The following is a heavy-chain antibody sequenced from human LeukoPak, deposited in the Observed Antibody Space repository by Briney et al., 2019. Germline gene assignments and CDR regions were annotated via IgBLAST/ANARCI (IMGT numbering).Heavy chain of an antibody. J-gene: IGHJ4*02. V-gene: IGHV3-23*01. Sequence: GGSLRLSCEASGFTLGSHAMYWVRQAPGKGLEWVAGIFGSGGSPHYAGSVKGRFTISRDNPRNTVYLQINSLRDDDTAVYYCGKTTVGYSSGQKPAWPVDFWGQGTLVTVSS. CDR3: GKTTVGYSSGQKPAWPVDF. D-gene: IGHD5-18*01. CDR2: IFGSGGSP. CDR1: GFTLGSHA.